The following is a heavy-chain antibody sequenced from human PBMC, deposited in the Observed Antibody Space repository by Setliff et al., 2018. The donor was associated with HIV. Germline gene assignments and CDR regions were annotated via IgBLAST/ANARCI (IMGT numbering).Heavy chain of an antibody. CDR1: GFRFRDSA. J-gene: IGHJ4*02. CDR2: IWFDGSNT. V-gene: IGHV3-33*01. Sequence: GGSLRLSCAASGFRFRDSAMHWVRQAPGKGLEWVGFIWFDGSNTDYKDSVKGRFTVSRDNSKNTVYLQMNSLRADDTAVYFCARLAHPRYSGNYYGTSAGTFDYWGQGTLVTVSS. D-gene: IGHD1-26*01. CDR3: ARLAHPRYSGNYYGTSAGTFDY.